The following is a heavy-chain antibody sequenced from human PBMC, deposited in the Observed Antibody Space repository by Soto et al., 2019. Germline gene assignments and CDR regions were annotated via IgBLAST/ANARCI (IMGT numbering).Heavy chain of an antibody. CDR3: VRMASSGTLNWFDP. J-gene: IGHJ5*02. CDR1: ESTFMKYD. Sequence: ASVKVSCKASESTFMKYDIIWVRQAPGQGLEWMGWMNPNSGNTGYALKFQGRVSMTRNTSIYTVYLELSSLASDDTAVYYCVRMASSGTLNWFDPWGQGTLVNVSS. V-gene: IGHV1-8*01. D-gene: IGHD1-1*01. CDR2: MNPNSGNT.